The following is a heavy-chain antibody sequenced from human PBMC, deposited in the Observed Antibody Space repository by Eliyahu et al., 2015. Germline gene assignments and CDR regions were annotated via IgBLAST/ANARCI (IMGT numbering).Heavy chain of an antibody. CDR2: VCFSGRA. J-gene: IGHJ4*02. V-gene: IGHV4-39*01. CDR3: ARQDLNIFGDQILSYFDY. D-gene: IGHD3-3*02. CDR1: GGPTSTAEYY. Sequence: QMQLRESGPGLVRSSETLSLTCDVSGGPTSTAEYYWGWIRQPPGKGAGGRGWVCFSGRAGDNPSLRSRLTLSINTANNQFSLRLSSVTAADTAIYYCARQDLNIFGDQILSYFDYWGRGRLVTVS.